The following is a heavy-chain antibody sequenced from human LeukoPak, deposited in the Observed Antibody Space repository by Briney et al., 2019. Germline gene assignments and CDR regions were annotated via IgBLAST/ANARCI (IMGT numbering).Heavy chain of an antibody. D-gene: IGHD3-10*01. CDR1: GGSISSGDYY. Sequence: PSETLSLTCTVSGGSISSGDYYWSWIRQPPGKGLEWIGYTYYSGSTNYNPSLKSRVTISVDTSKNQFSLKLSSVTAADTAVYYCARYYGSGIGSWFDPWGQGTLVTVSS. V-gene: IGHV4-61*08. J-gene: IGHJ5*02. CDR3: ARYYGSGIGSWFDP. CDR2: TYYSGST.